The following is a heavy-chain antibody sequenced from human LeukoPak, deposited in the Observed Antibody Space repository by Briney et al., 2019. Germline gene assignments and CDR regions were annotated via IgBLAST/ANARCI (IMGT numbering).Heavy chain of an antibody. CDR1: GDSISTSYY. D-gene: IGHD3-10*01. CDR3: ARDNDPYGSGSFDY. Sequence: SETLSLTCYVSGDSISTSYYWGWIRQTPGEGLEWIGNLSHSGNTYYNPSLKSRVTISVDTSKNQFSLKLSSVTAADTAVYYCARDNDPYGSGSFDYWGQGTLVTVSS. CDR2: LSHSGNT. J-gene: IGHJ4*02. V-gene: IGHV4-38-2*02.